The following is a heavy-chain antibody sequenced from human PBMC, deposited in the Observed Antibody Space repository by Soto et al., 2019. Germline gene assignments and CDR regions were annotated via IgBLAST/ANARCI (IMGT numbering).Heavy chain of an antibody. CDR1: GGSFSGYY. CDR2: INHSGST. Sequence: QVQLQQWGAGLLKPSETLSLTCAVYGGSFSGYYWSWIRQPPGKGLEWIGEINHSGSTNYNPSLKSRVTISVDASKNQFSLKLSSVTAAATAVYYRARVLGYCSSTSCRPRYYYYYGMDVWGQGTTVTVSS. V-gene: IGHV4-34*01. CDR3: ARVLGYCSSTSCRPRYYYYYGMDV. J-gene: IGHJ6*02. D-gene: IGHD2-2*01.